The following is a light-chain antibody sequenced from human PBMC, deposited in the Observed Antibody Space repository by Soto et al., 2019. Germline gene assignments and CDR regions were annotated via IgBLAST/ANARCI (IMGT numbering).Light chain of an antibody. J-gene: IGLJ1*01. CDR2: EVN. V-gene: IGLV2-8*01. CDR1: SSDVGGYNY. Sequence: QSVLTQPPSASGSPGQSVAISCTGTSSDVGGYNYVSCYQQHPGKAPKLMIYEVNKRPSGVPDRFSGSKSGNTASLTVSGLQAEDEADYYCSSYAGSNNVFGTGTKVTVL. CDR3: SSYAGSNNV.